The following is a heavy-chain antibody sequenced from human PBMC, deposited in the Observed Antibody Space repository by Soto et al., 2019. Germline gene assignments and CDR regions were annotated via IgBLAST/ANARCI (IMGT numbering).Heavy chain of an antibody. CDR2: IYYSGST. CDR3: ARVCGGDCHYGMDV. V-gene: IGHV4-31*03. Sequence: SETMSVTCTVADGSIISGGYYWSWIRQHPGKGLEWIGYIYYSGSTYYNPSLKSRVTISVDTSKNQFSLKLSSVTAADTAVYYCARVCGGDCHYGMDVWGQGTTVTVSS. J-gene: IGHJ6*02. CDR1: DGSIISGGYY. D-gene: IGHD2-21*02.